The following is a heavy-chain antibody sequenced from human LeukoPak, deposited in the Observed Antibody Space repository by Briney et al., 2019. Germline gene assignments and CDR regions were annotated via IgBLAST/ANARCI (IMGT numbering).Heavy chain of an antibody. Sequence: SETLSLTCTVSGGSISSYYWSWIRQPAAKGLEWIGRIYTSGSTNYNPSLKSRVTMSVDTSKNQFSLKLSSVTAADTAVYYCASPNFYSNYDPYYYYYMDVWGKGTTVTVSS. CDR2: IYTSGST. CDR1: GGSISSYY. CDR3: ASPNFYSNYDPYYYYYMDV. J-gene: IGHJ6*03. V-gene: IGHV4-4*07. D-gene: IGHD4-11*01.